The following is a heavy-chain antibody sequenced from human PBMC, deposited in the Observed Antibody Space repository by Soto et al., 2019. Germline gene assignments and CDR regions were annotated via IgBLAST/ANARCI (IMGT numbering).Heavy chain of an antibody. D-gene: IGHD3-10*01. CDR3: ARDNYGPLDY. CDR2: VDPNSGDS. Sequence: QVHLVQSGAEVKKPGASVKVSCRPFGYTFTAFYIHWVRQAPGQGLEWMGWVDPNSGDSREARNFQVSVTMTRDTSTSTVYMELRWLRSDDPAVYYCARDNYGPLDYWGQGPLVTVSS. J-gene: IGHJ4*02. V-gene: IGHV1-2*02. CDR1: GYTFTAFY.